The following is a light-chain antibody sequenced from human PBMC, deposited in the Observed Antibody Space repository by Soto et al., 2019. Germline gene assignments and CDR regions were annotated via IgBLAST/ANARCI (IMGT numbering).Light chain of an antibody. Sequence: DIQMTQSPSSLFASVGDRVSITCQASQDIRNHLNWYQQKPGKAPKLLIYDASTVDTGVPSRFSGSGSGADFTVTISSLQPEDTATYFCQQYGDLPPTFGGGTKVEIE. J-gene: IGKJ4*01. V-gene: IGKV1-33*01. CDR3: QQYGDLPPT. CDR2: DAS. CDR1: QDIRNH.